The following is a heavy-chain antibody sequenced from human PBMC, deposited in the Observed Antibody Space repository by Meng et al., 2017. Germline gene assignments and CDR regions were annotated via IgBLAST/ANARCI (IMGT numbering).Heavy chain of an antibody. Sequence: QVQLVQSGAEVKKPGASVKVSCKASGYTFTSYARHWVRQAPGQRLEWMGWINAGNGNTKYSQKFQGRVTITRDTSASTAYMELSSLRSEDTAVYYCARTPLRYCSGGSCYYFDYWGQGTLVTVSS. J-gene: IGHJ4*02. CDR3: ARTPLRYCSGGSCYYFDY. CDR1: GYTFTSYA. V-gene: IGHV1-3*01. CDR2: INAGNGNT. D-gene: IGHD2-15*01.